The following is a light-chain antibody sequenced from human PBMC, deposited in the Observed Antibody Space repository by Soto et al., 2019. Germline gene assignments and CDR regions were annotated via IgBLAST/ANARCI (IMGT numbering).Light chain of an antibody. V-gene: IGKV1-5*03. CDR2: KAS. J-gene: IGKJ1*01. Sequence: DIQMTQSPSTLSASVGDRVTITCRASQSISSWLAWYQQKPGRAPKLLIYKASSLESGVPSRFSGSGSGTDFTLTIGCLQSEDFATYYCQQYYSYPPGTFGQGTKVDI. CDR3: QQYYSYPPGT. CDR1: QSISSW.